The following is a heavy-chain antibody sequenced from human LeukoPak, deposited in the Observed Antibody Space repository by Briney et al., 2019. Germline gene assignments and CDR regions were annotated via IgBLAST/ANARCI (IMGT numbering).Heavy chain of an antibody. V-gene: IGHV3-48*01. CDR3: ARDSFGGNSGVYWFDP. Sequence: PGGSLRLSCAASGFTFSSYSMNWVRQAPGKGLEWVSYISSSSSTIYYADSVKGRFTISRDNAKNSLYLQMNSLRAEDTAVYYCARDSFGGNSGVYWFDPWGQGTLVTVSS. CDR1: GFTFSSYS. J-gene: IGHJ5*02. D-gene: IGHD4-23*01. CDR2: ISSSSSTI.